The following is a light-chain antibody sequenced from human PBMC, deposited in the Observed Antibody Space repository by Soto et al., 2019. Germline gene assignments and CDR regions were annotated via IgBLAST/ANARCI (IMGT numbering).Light chain of an antibody. J-gene: IGKJ1*01. V-gene: IGKV3-15*01. CDR1: QSVSSN. Sequence: EIVMTQSPATLSVSPGERATLSCRASQSVSSNLAWYQQKPGQAPRLLIYGASTRATGIPARFSGSGSGTDFTLSISSLEPEDFAVYYCQQRDNWPPTWTFGQGTKVDIK. CDR3: QQRDNWPPTWT. CDR2: GAS.